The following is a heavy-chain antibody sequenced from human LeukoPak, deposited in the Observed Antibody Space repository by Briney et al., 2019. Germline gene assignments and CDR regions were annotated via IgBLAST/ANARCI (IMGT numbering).Heavy chain of an antibody. CDR2: ISSSSSYI. Sequence: PGGSLRLSCAGSGFTFSSYYMIWVRQAPGKGLEWVSSISSSSSYIYYADSVKGRFTISRDNAKNSLYLQMNSLRAEDTAVYYCARGGAAAGIDAFDIWGHGTMVTVSS. CDR1: GFTFSSYY. D-gene: IGHD6-13*01. V-gene: IGHV3-21*01. CDR3: ARGGAAAGIDAFDI. J-gene: IGHJ3*02.